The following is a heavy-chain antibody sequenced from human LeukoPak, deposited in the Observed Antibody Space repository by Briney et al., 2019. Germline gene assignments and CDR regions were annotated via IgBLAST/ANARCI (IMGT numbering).Heavy chain of an antibody. CDR2: IYYSGST. CDR3: ARAAADRFDP. J-gene: IGHJ5*02. V-gene: IGHV4-61*01. Sequence: SETLSLTCTVSGGSVSSGSYYWSWIRQPPGKGLEWIGYIYYSGSTNYNPSLKSRVTISVDTSKNQFSLKLSSVTAADTAVYYCARAAADRFDPWGQGTLVTVSS. D-gene: IGHD6-13*01. CDR1: GGSVSSGSYY.